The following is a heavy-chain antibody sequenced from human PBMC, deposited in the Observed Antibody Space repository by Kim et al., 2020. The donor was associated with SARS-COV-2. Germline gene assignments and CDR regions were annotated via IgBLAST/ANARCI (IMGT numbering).Heavy chain of an antibody. Sequence: PSFQGQVTISADKSISTAYLQWSSLKASDTAMYYCARPRVRVVFSGAFDIWGQGTMVTVSS. D-gene: IGHD3-10*01. CDR3: ARPRVRVVFSGAFDI. J-gene: IGHJ3*02. V-gene: IGHV5-51*01.